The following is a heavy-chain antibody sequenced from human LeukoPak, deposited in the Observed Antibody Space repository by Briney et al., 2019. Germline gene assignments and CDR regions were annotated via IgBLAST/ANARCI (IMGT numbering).Heavy chain of an antibody. CDR2: ISGDGGST. Sequence: GGSLRLSCAASGFTVDDYAMHWVRQAPGKGLEWVSLISGDGGSTYYADSVKGRFTISRDNSKNSLYLQMNSLRTEDTALYYCAKDMYSGSYLRGSDYWGQGTLVTVSS. CDR3: AKDMYSGSYLRGSDY. J-gene: IGHJ4*02. V-gene: IGHV3-43*02. CDR1: GFTVDDYA. D-gene: IGHD1-26*01.